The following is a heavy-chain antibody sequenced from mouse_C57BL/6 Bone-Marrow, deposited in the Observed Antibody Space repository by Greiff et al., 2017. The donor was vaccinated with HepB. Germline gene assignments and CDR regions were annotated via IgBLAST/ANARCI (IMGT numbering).Heavy chain of an antibody. CDR2: INPSSGYT. D-gene: IGHD2-12*01. J-gene: IGHJ4*01. CDR1: GYTFTSYT. Sequence: QVQLKESGAELARPGASVKMSCKASGYTFTSYTMHWVKQRPGQGLEWIGYINPSSGYTKYNQKFKDKATLTADKSSSTAYMQLSSLTSEDSAVYYCARARRAMDYWGQGTSVTVSS. CDR3: ARARRAMDY. V-gene: IGHV1-4*01.